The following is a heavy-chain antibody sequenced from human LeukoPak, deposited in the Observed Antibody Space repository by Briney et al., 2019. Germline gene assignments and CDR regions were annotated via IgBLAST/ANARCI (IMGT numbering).Heavy chain of an antibody. CDR2: FDPGDGET. Sequence: GASVKVSCKVSGYTLTELSMHWVRQAPGKGLEWMGGFDPGDGETIYAQKFQGRVTMTEDTSTDTAYMELSSLRSEDTAVYYCATWCSRGITTEYYFDYWGQGTLVTVSS. D-gene: IGHD1-1*01. CDR3: ATWCSRGITTEYYFDY. V-gene: IGHV1-24*01. CDR1: GYTLTELS. J-gene: IGHJ4*02.